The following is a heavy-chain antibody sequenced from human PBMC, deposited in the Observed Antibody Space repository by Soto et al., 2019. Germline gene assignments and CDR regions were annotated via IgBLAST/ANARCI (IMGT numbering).Heavy chain of an antibody. CDR2: ISSSGGST. CDR1: GFTFSSYA. V-gene: IGHV3-23*01. CDR3: ARAFSPYYDFWSGYNWFDP. D-gene: IGHD3-3*01. J-gene: IGHJ5*02. Sequence: GGSLRLSCAASGFTFSSYAMSWVHQAPGKGLEWVSAISSSGGSTYYADSVKGRFTISRDNSKNTLYLQMGSLRAEDMAVYYCARAFSPYYDFWSGYNWFDPWGQGTLVTVSS.